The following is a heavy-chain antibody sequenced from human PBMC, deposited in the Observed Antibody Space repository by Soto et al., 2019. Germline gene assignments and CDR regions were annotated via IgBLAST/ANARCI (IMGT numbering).Heavy chain of an antibody. Sequence: EVQLLESGGGLVQPGGSLRLSCAASGFTFSSYAMSMSWVRQAPGKGLEWVSAISGSGGSTYYAASVKGRFTISRDNAKNTLYLQMNSLRAEDTAVYYCAKAVVVIYFDYWGQGTLVTVSS. J-gene: IGHJ4*02. CDR1: GFTFSSYA. D-gene: IGHD3-22*01. CDR2: ISGSGGST. CDR3: AKAVVVIYFDY. V-gene: IGHV3-23*01.